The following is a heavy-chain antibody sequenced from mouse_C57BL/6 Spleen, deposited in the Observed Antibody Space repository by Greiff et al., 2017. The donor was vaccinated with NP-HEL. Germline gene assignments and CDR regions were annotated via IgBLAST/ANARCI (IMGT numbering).Heavy chain of an antibody. V-gene: IGHV1-76*01. CDR3: ARKTVVYYAMDY. CDR2: IYPGSGNT. D-gene: IGHD1-1*01. CDR1: GYTFTDYY. Sequence: QVQLKESGAELVRPGASVKLSCKASGYTFTDYYINWVKQRPGQGLEWIARIYPGSGNTYYNEKFKGKATLTAEKSSSTAYMQLSSLTSEDSAVYFCARKTVVYYAMDYWGQGTSVTVSS. J-gene: IGHJ4*01.